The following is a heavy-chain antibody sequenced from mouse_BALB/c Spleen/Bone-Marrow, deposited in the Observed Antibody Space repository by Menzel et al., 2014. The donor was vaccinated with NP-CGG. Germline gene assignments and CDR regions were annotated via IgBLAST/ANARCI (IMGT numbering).Heavy chain of an antibody. V-gene: IGHV1S135*01. CDR1: GYTFTNYI. CDR3: ARRVYYDYYAMDY. Sequence: EVQLQQSGPELVKPGASVKVSCKASGYTFTNYIMYWVKQSHGKSLEWIGYIDPYSGGSRYNQNFKGKATLTVDKSSSTAYMHLNSLTSEDSAVYYCARRVYYDYYAMDYWGQGTSVTVSS. CDR2: IDPYSGGS. D-gene: IGHD1-1*01. J-gene: IGHJ4*01.